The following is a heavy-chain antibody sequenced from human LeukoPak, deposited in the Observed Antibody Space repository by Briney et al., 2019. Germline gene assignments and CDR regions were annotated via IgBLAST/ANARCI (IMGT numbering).Heavy chain of an antibody. CDR2: IIPIFGTA. J-gene: IGHJ6*03. CDR1: GYTFTSYD. V-gene: IGHV1-69*06. Sequence: ASVKVSCKASGYTFTSYDINWVRQATGQGLEWMGGIIPIFGTANYAQKFQGRVTITADKSTSTAYMELSSLRSEDTAVYYCAREGEWELGYYYMDVWGKGTTVTVSS. CDR3: AREGEWELGYYYMDV. D-gene: IGHD1-26*01.